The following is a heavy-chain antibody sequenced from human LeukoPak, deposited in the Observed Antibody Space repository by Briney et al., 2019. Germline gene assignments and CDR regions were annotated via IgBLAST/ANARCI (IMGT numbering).Heavy chain of an antibody. CDR2: IYYSGST. J-gene: IGHJ5*02. CDR3: ARVKLYDWFDP. CDR1: GGSISSGGYY. Sequence: PSQTLSLACTVSGGSISSGGYYWRWIRQHPGKGLEWIGYIYYSGSTYYNPSLKSRVTISVDTSKNQFSLKLSSVTAADTAVYYCARVKLYDWFDPWGQGTLVTVSS. D-gene: IGHD2/OR15-2a*01. V-gene: IGHV4-31*03.